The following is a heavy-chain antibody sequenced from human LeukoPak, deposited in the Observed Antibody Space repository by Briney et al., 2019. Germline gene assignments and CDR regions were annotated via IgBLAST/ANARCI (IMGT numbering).Heavy chain of an antibody. V-gene: IGHV4-34*01. D-gene: IGHD4-23*01. CDR3: VRDGYADNSEGDF. CDR1: GGSFSGYY. CDR2: INHSGST. Sequence: PSETLSLTCAVYGGSFSGYYWSWIRQPPGKGLEWIGEINHSGSTNYNPSLKSRVTISVDTSKNQFSLKLSSVTAADTAVYYCVRDGYADNSEGDFWGQGTLVTVSS. J-gene: IGHJ4*02.